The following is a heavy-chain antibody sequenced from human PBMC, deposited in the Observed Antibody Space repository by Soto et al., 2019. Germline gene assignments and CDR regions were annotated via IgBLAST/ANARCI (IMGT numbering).Heavy chain of an antibody. CDR3: AKDIGGYYYYGMDV. D-gene: IGHD3-3*01. V-gene: IGHV3-43*01. J-gene: IGHJ6*02. CDR1: GFTFDDYT. Sequence: GGSLRLSCAASGFTFDDYTMHWVRQAPGKGLEWVSLISWDGGSTYYADSVEGRFTISRDNSKNSLYLQMNSLRTEDTALYYCAKDIGGYYYYGMDVWGQGTTVTVS. CDR2: ISWDGGST.